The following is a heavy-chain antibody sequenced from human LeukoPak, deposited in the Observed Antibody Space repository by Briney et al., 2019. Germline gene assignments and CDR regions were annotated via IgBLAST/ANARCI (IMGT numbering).Heavy chain of an antibody. CDR1: GFTFSDCY. V-gene: IGHV3-11*01. CDR3: AREYYDILTGYYMPLDY. J-gene: IGHJ4*02. CDR2: ISSRGSTI. Sequence: KPGGFLRLSCAASGFTFSDCYMSWIRQAPGKGLEWVPYISSRGSTIYYADSVNGRFTISRDNAKNSLYLQMNSLRAEDTAVYYCAREYYDILTGYYMPLDYWGQGTLVTVSS. D-gene: IGHD3-9*01.